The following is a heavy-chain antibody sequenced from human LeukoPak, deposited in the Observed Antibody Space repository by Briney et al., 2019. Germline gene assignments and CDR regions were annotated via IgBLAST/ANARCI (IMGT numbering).Heavy chain of an antibody. CDR1: GFTVSSNY. Sequence: GGSLRLSCAASGFTVSSNYMSWVRQAPGKGLEWVSVIYSGGSTYYADSVKGRFTISRHNSKNTLYLQMNSLRAEDTTVYYCASALGYCSSTSCSHNYYGMDVWGQGTTVTVSS. CDR3: ASALGYCSSTSCSHNYYGMDV. D-gene: IGHD2-2*01. V-gene: IGHV3-53*04. J-gene: IGHJ6*02. CDR2: IYSGGST.